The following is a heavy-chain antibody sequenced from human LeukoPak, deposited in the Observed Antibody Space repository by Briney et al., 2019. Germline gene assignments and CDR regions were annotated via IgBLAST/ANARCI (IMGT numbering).Heavy chain of an antibody. D-gene: IGHD3-9*01. CDR3: ARHKFDYDILTGYYRD. V-gene: IGHV1-69*02. CDR2: IIPILGIA. Sequence: ASVKVSCKASGGTFSSYTISWVRQAPGQGLEWMGRIIPILGIANYAQKFQGRVTITADKSTSTAYMELSSLRSEDTAVYYCARHKFDYDILTGYYRDWGQGTLVTVSS. CDR1: GGTFSSYT. J-gene: IGHJ4*02.